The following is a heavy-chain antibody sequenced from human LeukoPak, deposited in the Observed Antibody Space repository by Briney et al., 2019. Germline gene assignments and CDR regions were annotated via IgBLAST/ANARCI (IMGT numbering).Heavy chain of an antibody. D-gene: IGHD3-10*01. CDR1: GFTFTSYS. CDR3: ARDKSAGADTGSSFYY. Sequence: GGSLRLSCAASGFTFTSYSMNWVRQAPGKGLEWVSTISGGGGSTYYADSVKGRFTISRDNSKNTLYLQVNSLRAEDTAVYYCARDKSAGADTGSSFYYWGQGALVTVSS. CDR2: ISGGGGST. J-gene: IGHJ4*02. V-gene: IGHV3-23*01.